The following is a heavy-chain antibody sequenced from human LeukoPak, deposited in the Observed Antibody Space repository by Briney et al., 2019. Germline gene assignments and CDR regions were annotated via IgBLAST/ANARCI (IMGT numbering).Heavy chain of an antibody. D-gene: IGHD1-26*01. Sequence: GGSLRLSCAASGFTFSSYAMSWVRQAPGKGLEWVSAISGSGGSTYYADSVKGRFTISRDNSKNTLYLQMNSLRAEDTAVYYCAKDHGWELLGGLPAFDYWGQGTLVTVSS. V-gene: IGHV3-23*01. CDR2: ISGSGGST. CDR1: GFTFSSYA. CDR3: AKDHGWELLGGLPAFDY. J-gene: IGHJ4*02.